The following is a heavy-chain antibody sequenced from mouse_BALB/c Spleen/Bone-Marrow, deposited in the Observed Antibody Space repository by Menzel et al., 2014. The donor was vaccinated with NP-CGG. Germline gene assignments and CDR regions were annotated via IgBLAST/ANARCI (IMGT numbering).Heavy chain of an antibody. D-gene: IGHD2-3*01. CDR1: GFNIKDTY. Sequence: EVQLQQSGAELVKPGASVKLSCTASGFNIKDTYIHWVKQRPERGLEWIGRIDPANGNTKYGPKFQGRATVTTDTSSNTASLQLSNLTSEDTAVYYCARSGDGPFAYWGQGTLVTVSA. CDR2: IDPANGNT. J-gene: IGHJ3*01. CDR3: ARSGDGPFAY. V-gene: IGHV14-3*02.